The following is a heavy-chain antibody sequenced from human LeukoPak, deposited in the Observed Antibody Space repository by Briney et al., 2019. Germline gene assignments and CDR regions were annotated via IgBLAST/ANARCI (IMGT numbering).Heavy chain of an antibody. Sequence: SETLSPTCAVSGGSISSGGYSWSWIRQPPGKGLEWIGYIYHSGSTYYNPSLKSRVTISVDRSKNQFSLKLSSVTAADTAVYYCARVVAAALIDYWGQGTLVTVSS. CDR3: ARVVAAALIDY. CDR2: IYHSGST. V-gene: IGHV4-30-2*01. CDR1: GGSISSGGYS. D-gene: IGHD6-13*01. J-gene: IGHJ4*02.